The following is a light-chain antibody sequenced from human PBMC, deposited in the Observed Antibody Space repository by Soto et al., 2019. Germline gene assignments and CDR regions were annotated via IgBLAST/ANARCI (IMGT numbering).Light chain of an antibody. CDR2: TSS. CDR3: QQTYFAPWT. V-gene: IGKV1-39*01. Sequence: DIQMTQSPSSLSASVGDRVTITCRASQSITSYLSWYQQKPGKAPKLLIYTSSSLQSGVPSRYTGSGSGTDFTLTISSLHPADFATGFCQQTYFAPWTFGQGTNVAIK. J-gene: IGKJ1*01. CDR1: QSITSY.